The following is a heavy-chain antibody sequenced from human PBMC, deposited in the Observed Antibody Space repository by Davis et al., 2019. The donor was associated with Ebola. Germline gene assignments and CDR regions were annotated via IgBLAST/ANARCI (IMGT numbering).Heavy chain of an antibody. Sequence: GESLKISCAGSGFAFGSYNMHWLRHVTGKGLEWVSAIGTAGDTYYGDSVRGRFTISRDNSKNTLYLQMNSLRVEDSAVYYCARSPGIRLWGFDPWGQGTLVTVSS. CDR2: IGTAGDT. CDR1: GFAFGSYN. D-gene: IGHD2/OR15-2a*01. CDR3: ARSPGIRLWGFDP. J-gene: IGHJ5*02. V-gene: IGHV3-13*01.